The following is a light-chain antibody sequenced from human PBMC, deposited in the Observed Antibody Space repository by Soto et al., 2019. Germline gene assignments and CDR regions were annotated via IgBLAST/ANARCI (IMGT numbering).Light chain of an antibody. CDR2: DVS. J-gene: IGKJ5*01. Sequence: ETVLTQSPCTLSLSPGEGATLSCRASQGVSSNSLAWYQQKPGQAPRLLIYDVSNRAAGIPARFSGSGSGTDFTLTISNLEPEDFAVYYCQQRNNWPSTFGQGTRLEIK. CDR1: QGVSSN. V-gene: IGKV3-11*01. CDR3: QQRNNWPST.